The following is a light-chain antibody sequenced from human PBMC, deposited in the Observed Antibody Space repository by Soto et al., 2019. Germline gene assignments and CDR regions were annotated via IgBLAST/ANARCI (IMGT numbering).Light chain of an antibody. Sequence: EVVLTQSPDTLSLSPGERATLSCRASQSVRDRYLAWYQQKAGQAPRLLIYAASSRDTGIPDRFSGSGSGTDFTLTISRLEPEDYAVFFCQQYGSSPQTFGQGTKVEIK. CDR2: AAS. V-gene: IGKV3-20*01. CDR1: QSVRDRY. CDR3: QQYGSSPQT. J-gene: IGKJ1*01.